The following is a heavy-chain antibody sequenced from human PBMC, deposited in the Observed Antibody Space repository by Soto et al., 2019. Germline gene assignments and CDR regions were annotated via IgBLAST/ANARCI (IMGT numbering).Heavy chain of an antibody. CDR3: ARYSGKYQGPIDY. CDR1: GFTFSHYG. CDR2: ISYEGSNK. Sequence: QVQLVESGGCVVQPGRSLRLSCAASGFTFSHYGIHWVRQSPGKGLAWLAVISYEGSNKHYADSVKGRFTVSRDNSKNTLSLQMTSLRAEDTAVYFCARYSGKYQGPIDYWGQGTLVTVS. D-gene: IGHD1-26*01. J-gene: IGHJ4*02. V-gene: IGHV3-30*03.